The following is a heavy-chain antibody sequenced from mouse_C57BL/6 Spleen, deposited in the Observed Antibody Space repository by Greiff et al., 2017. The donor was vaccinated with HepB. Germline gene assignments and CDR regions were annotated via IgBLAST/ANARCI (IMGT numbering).Heavy chain of an antibody. CDR2: IYPGDGDT. V-gene: IGHV1-80*01. CDR3: ARGIYYGSSYGYAMDY. CDR1: GYAFSSYW. Sequence: QVQLQQSGAELVKPGASVKISCKASGYAFSSYWMNWVKQRPGKGLEWIGQIYPGDGDTNYNGKFKGKATLTADKSSSTAYMQLSSLTSEDSAVYFCARGIYYGSSYGYAMDYWGQGTSVTVSS. J-gene: IGHJ4*01. D-gene: IGHD1-1*01.